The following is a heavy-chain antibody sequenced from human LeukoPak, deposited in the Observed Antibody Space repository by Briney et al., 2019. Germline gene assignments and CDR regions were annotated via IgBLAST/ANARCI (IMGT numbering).Heavy chain of an antibody. CDR1: GFTFSSYG. V-gene: IGHV3-23*01. CDR3: AKDLVAPEFGDTAMVPNVPFDY. Sequence: PGGSLRLSCAASGFTFSSYGMSWVRQAPGKGLEWVSAISGSGGSTYYADSVKGRFTISRDNSKNTLYLQMNSLRAEDTAVYYCAKDLVAPEFGDTAMVPNVPFDYWGQGTLVTVSS. CDR2: ISGSGGST. J-gene: IGHJ4*02. D-gene: IGHD5-18*01.